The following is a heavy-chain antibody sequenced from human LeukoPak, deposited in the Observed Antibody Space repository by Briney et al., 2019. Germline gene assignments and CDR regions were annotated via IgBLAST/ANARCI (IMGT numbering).Heavy chain of an antibody. V-gene: IGHV4-59*11. J-gene: IGHJ5*02. CDR2: IYYSGST. CDR1: GGSISGHY. CDR3: ARGRDWFDP. Sequence: TETLSLTCSVSGGSISGHYWSWIRQPPGKGLEWIAYIYYSGSTNYNPSLKSRVTMSVDTSKNQFSLKLSSVTAADTAVYYCARGRDWFDPWGQGTLVTVSS.